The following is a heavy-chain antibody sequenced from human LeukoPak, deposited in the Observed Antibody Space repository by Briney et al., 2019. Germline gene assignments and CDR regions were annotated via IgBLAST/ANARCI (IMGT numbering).Heavy chain of an antibody. CDR1: GFTFSSYS. CDR2: ISSSSSYI. CDR3: ASSGSYRFDY. Sequence: GGSLRPSCAASGFTFSSYSMNWVRQAPGKGLEWVSSISSSSSYIYYADSVKGRFTISRDNAKNSLYLQMNSLRDEDTAVYYCASSGSYRFDYWGQGTLVTVSS. D-gene: IGHD1-26*01. J-gene: IGHJ4*02. V-gene: IGHV3-21*01.